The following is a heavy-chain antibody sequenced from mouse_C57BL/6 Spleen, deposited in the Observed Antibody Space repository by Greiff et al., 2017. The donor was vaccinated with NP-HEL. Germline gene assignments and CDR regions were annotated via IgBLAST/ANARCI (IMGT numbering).Heavy chain of an antibody. Sequence: DVKLVESGGGLVKPGGSLKLSCAASGFTFSDYGMHWVRQAPEKGLEWVAYISSGSSTIYYADTVKGRFTISRDNAKNTLFLQMTSLRSEDTAMYYCARRYYGSSGVYAMDYWGQGTSVTVSS. D-gene: IGHD1-1*01. CDR2: ISSGSSTI. J-gene: IGHJ4*01. CDR1: GFTFSDYG. V-gene: IGHV5-17*01. CDR3: ARRYYGSSGVYAMDY.